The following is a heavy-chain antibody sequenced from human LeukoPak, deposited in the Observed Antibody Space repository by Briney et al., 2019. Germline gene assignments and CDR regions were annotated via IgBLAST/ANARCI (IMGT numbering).Heavy chain of an antibody. CDR1: GFTFSSYA. J-gene: IGHJ6*03. CDR3: ARDAVEGFVYYYYMDV. V-gene: IGHV3-23*01. D-gene: IGHD3-3*01. Sequence: PGGSLRLSCAASGFTFSSYAMSWVRQAPGKGLEWVSAISGSGGSTYYADSVKGRFTISRDNAKNSLYLQMNSLRAEDTAVYYCARDAVEGFVYYYYMDVWGKGTTVTVSS. CDR2: ISGSGGST.